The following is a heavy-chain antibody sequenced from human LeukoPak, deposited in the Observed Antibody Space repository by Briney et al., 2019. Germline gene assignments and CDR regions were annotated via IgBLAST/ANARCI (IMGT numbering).Heavy chain of an antibody. CDR3: ARARRNYYDSSGYSVDAFDI. CDR1: GGTFSSYA. V-gene: IGHV1-69*05. CDR2: IIPIFGTA. J-gene: IGHJ3*02. D-gene: IGHD3-22*01. Sequence: SVKVSCKASGGTFSSYAISWVRQAPGQGLEWMGGIIPIFGTANYAQKFQGRVTITTDESTSTAYMELSSLRSEDTVVYYCARARRNYYDSSGYSVDAFDIWGQGTMVTVSS.